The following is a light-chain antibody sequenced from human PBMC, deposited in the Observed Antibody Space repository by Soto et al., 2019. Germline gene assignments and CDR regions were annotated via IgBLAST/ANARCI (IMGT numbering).Light chain of an antibody. CDR3: QQYNNWPWT. V-gene: IGKV3-15*01. Sequence: IEMTQSPATLSVSPGERATLSCRASQSVSSNLVWYQQKPGQAPRLLIYGASTRVTGIPARFSGSGSGTEFTLTISSLQSEDVAVYYCQQYNNWPWTLGQGTKVDIK. CDR2: GAS. CDR1: QSVSSN. J-gene: IGKJ1*01.